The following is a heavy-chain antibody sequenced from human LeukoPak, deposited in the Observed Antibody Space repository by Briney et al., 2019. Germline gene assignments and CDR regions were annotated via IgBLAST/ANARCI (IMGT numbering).Heavy chain of an antibody. D-gene: IGHD5-12*01. CDR2: INPNSGGT. CDR1: VYTFTGYY. V-gene: IGHV1-2*02. CDR3: AREGEGGYDYFIDY. J-gene: IGHJ4*02. Sequence: ASVKVSCKASVYTFTGYYMHWVRQAPGQALEWMGWINPNSGGTNYAQSFQGRVTMTSDTSISTAYMELSKLRCDDTAVYYSAREGEGGYDYFIDYWGQGTLVTVSS.